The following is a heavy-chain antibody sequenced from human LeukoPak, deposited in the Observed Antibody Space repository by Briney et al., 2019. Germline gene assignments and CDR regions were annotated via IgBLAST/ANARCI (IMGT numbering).Heavy chain of an antibody. CDR1: GYSFTTYY. V-gene: IGHV1-2*02. J-gene: IGHJ4*02. CDR2: INPNSGVA. Sequence: ASVKVSCKASGYSFTTYYIHWLRQAPGQGFECLGWINPNSGVATYAQKFQGRVTMTRDTSIRTHYMEVSRLKSDETAVYYCAREGIVVGVAPFDYWGQGTLVTVSS. CDR3: AREGIVVGVAPFDY. D-gene: IGHD3-3*01.